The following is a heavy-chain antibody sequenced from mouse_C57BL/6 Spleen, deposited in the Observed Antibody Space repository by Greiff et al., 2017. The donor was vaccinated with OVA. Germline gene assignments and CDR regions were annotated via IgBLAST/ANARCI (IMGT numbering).Heavy chain of an antibody. CDR1: GYTFTSYG. CDR2: IYPRSGNT. Sequence: VKLQESGAELARPGASVKLSCKASGYTFTSYGISWVKQRTGQGLEWIGEIYPRSGNTYYNEKFKGKATLTADKSSSTAYMELRSLTSEDSAVYFCDYGSSYDAMDYWGQGTSVTVSS. V-gene: IGHV1-81*01. D-gene: IGHD1-1*01. CDR3: DYGSSYDAMDY. J-gene: IGHJ4*01.